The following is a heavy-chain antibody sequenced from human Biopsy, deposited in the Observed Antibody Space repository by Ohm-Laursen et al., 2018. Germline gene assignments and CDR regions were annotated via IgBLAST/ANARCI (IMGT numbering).Heavy chain of an antibody. CDR3: ASVVLGPTNDAFDL. Sequence: GTLSHTCNVSGGDINNCYWSWIRQPAGKGLEWIGRIYPGGSTNYNPSLKSRVTMSVDTSKKQLSLRLRSVTAADTAMYYCASVVLGPTNDAFDLWGQGTMVVVSS. CDR2: IYPGGST. CDR1: GGDINNCY. J-gene: IGHJ3*01. D-gene: IGHD3-22*01. V-gene: IGHV4-4*07.